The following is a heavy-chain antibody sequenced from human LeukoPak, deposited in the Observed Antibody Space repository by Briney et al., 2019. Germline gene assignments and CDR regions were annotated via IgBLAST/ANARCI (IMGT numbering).Heavy chain of an antibody. V-gene: IGHV4-31*03. CDR1: GGSISSGGYY. J-gene: IGHJ4*02. D-gene: IGHD3-10*01. Sequence: PSETLSLTCTVSGGSISSGGYYWSWIRQHPGKGLEWIGYIYYSGSTYYNPSLKSRVTISADTSKNQFSLKLSSVTAADTAVYYCARGQVRGVPYYFDYWGQGTLVTVSS. CDR2: IYYSGST. CDR3: ARGQVRGVPYYFDY.